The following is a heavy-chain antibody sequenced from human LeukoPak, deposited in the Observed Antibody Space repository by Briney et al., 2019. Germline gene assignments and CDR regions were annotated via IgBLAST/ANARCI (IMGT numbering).Heavy chain of an antibody. D-gene: IGHD1-1*01. CDR1: GGSISSSSYY. V-gene: IGHV4-39*01. CDR3: ARLESYGNDGDY. J-gene: IGHJ4*02. Sequence: SETLSLTCTVSGGSISSSSYYRGWIRQPPGKGLEWIGSIYYSGSTYYNPSLKSRVTISVDTSKNQFSLKLSSVTAADTAVYYCARLESYGNDGDYWGQGTLVTVSS. CDR2: IYYSGST.